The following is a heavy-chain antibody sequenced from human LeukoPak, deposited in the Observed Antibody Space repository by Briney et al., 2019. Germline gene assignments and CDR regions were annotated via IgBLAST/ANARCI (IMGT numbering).Heavy chain of an antibody. J-gene: IGHJ3*02. CDR1: GFTFDDYA. CDR3: AKDVNSGSYYRGAFDI. D-gene: IGHD1-26*01. Sequence: GGSLRLSCAASGFTFDDYAMRWVRRAPGKGLEWVSGISWNSGSIGYADSVKGRFTISRDNAKNSLYLQMNSLRAEDTALYYCAKDVNSGSYYRGAFDIWGQGTMVTVSS. CDR2: ISWNSGSI. V-gene: IGHV3-9*01.